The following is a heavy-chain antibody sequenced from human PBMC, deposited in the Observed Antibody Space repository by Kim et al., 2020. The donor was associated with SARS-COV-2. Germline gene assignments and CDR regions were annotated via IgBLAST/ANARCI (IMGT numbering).Heavy chain of an antibody. J-gene: IGHJ4*02. CDR2: SYSTVKT. V-gene: IGHV4-59*01. CDR3: ARGYTSYWRRVYFDY. D-gene: IGHD2-2*02. CDR1: GGSISSSY. Sequence: SETLSLTCTVSGGSISSSYWSWIRQPPGKRLEWIGYSYSTVKTDFNPALKGRVTISGDTSKNQFSLRLSSVTPADTAVYYCARGYTSYWRRVYFDYWGQGILVTVSS.